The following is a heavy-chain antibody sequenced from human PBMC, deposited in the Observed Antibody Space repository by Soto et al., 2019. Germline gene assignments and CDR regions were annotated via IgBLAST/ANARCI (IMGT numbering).Heavy chain of an antibody. D-gene: IGHD3-3*01. CDR1: GFTFSSYA. CDR2: ISGSGGST. J-gene: IGHJ6*03. CDR3: ATVLSITIFGVVSPGYMDV. V-gene: IGHV3-23*01. Sequence: GGSLRLSCAASGFTFSSYAMSWVRQAPGKGLEWVSAISGSGGSTYYTDSVKGRFTISRDNSKNTLYLQMNSLRAEDTAVYYCATVLSITIFGVVSPGYMDVWGKGTTVTVSS.